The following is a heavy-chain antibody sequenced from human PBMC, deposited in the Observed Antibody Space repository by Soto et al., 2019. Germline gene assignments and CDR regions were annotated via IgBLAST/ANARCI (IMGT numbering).Heavy chain of an antibody. Sequence: GGSLRLSCAASGFTFSSYAMSWVRQAPGKGLECVSGISGSGVGSYYVDSVKGRFTISRDNSKNTLYLQMNSLRAEDTAVYYCAKDHYPSSPRRGWFDPWGRGTLVTVSS. CDR2: ISGSGVGS. J-gene: IGHJ5*02. CDR3: AKDHYPSSPRRGWFDP. V-gene: IGHV3-23*01. D-gene: IGHD6-13*01. CDR1: GFTFSSYA.